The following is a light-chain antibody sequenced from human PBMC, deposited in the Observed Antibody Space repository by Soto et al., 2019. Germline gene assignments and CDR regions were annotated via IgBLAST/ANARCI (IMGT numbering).Light chain of an antibody. CDR2: KAS. CDR3: QHYNSYSEA. V-gene: IGKV1-5*03. J-gene: IGKJ1*01. CDR1: QGISTY. Sequence: IQLTQSPSSLSASVGDRVTITRRASQGISTYLAWYQQKPGKAPKLMIYKASTLKSGVPSRFSGSGSGTEFTLTISSLQTDDFATYECQHYNSYSEAFGQGTKVDIK.